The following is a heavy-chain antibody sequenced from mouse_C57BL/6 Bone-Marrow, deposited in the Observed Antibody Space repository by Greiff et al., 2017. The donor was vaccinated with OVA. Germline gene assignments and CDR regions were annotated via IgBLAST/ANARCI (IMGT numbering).Heavy chain of an antibody. CDR3: TPITTVVAPFDD. D-gene: IGHD1-1*01. CDR2: IDPENGDT. Sequence: EVQLQQSGAELVRPGASVKLSCTASGFNIKDDYMHWVKQRPEQGLEWIGWIDPENGDTEYASKFQGKATITADTSSNTAYLQLSSLTSEDTAVYYCTPITTVVAPFDDWGKGTTLTVSS. V-gene: IGHV14-4*01. CDR1: GFNIKDDY. J-gene: IGHJ2*01.